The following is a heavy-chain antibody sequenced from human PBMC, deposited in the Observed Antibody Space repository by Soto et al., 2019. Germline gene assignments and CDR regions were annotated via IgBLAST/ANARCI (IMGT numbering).Heavy chain of an antibody. Sequence: EVQLVESGGGLVKPRGSLRLSCAASGFTFSSYSMNWVRQAPGKGLEWVSSISSSSSYIYYADSVKGRFTISRDNAKNSLYLQLNSLRAEDTAVYYCARGSLTGVHYGMDVWGQGTTVTVSS. CDR2: ISSSSSYI. J-gene: IGHJ6*02. CDR3: ARGSLTGVHYGMDV. V-gene: IGHV3-21*01. CDR1: GFTFSSYS. D-gene: IGHD3-9*01.